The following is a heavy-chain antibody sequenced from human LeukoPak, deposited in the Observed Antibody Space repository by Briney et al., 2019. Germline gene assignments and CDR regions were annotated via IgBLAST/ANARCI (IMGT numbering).Heavy chain of an antibody. CDR3: TTGAVADRVDGFDI. CDR1: GFTFSNAW. D-gene: IGHD6-19*01. Sequence: GGSLRLSCAASGFTFSNAWMSWVRQAPGKGLEWVGRIKSKTDGGTTDYAAPVKGRFTISRDDSKNTLYLQMNSLKTEDTAVYYCTTGAVADRVDGFDIWGQGTMVTVSS. V-gene: IGHV3-15*01. J-gene: IGHJ3*02. CDR2: IKSKTDGGTT.